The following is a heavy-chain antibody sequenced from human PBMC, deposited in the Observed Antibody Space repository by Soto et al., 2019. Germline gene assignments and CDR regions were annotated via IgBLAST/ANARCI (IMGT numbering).Heavy chain of an antibody. V-gene: IGHV3-33*01. CDR3: ARDLTSGTAMVPDY. D-gene: IGHD5-18*01. J-gene: IGHJ4*02. Sequence: GGSLSLSCAASGFTFSSYCMHWVRQAPGKGLEWVAVIWYDGSNKYYADSVKGRFTISRDNSKNTLYLQMNSLRAEDTAVYYCARDLTSGTAMVPDYWGQGTLVTVSS. CDR1: GFTFSSYC. CDR2: IWYDGSNK.